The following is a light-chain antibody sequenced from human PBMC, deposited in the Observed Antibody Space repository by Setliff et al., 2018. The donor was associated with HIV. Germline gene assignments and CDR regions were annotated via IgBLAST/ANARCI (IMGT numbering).Light chain of an antibody. J-gene: IGLJ1*01. CDR3: AAWDDSLSGSYV. Sequence: QSVLTQPPSASGTPGQRVTISCSGSSSNIGTYSVYWYQQLPGAAPKLLIYRNNQRPSGVPDRCSGSKSGTSASLAISGLRSEDEADYYCAAWDDSLSGSYVFGTGTRSPS. CDR1: SSNIGTYS. V-gene: IGLV1-47*01. CDR2: RNN.